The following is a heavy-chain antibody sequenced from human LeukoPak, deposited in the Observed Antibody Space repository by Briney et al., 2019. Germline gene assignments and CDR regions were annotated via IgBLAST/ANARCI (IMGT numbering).Heavy chain of an antibody. CDR2: ISGSGGST. V-gene: IGHV3-23*01. J-gene: IGHJ4*02. CDR3: AKALGSSGEYYFDY. Sequence: GGSLRLSCAASGFTFSSYAMSWVRQAPGKGLEWVSGISGSGGSTYYADSVKGRFTISRDNSKNTLYLQMNSLRAEDTAVYYCAKALGSSGEYYFDYWGQGTLVTVSS. CDR1: GFTFSSYA. D-gene: IGHD6-13*01.